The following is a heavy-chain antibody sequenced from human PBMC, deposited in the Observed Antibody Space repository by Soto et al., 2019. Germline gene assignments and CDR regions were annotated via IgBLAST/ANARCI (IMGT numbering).Heavy chain of an antibody. Sequence: QVQLVQSGAEVKKPGASVKVSCKASGYTFTTYGISWVRQAPGQRLAWMGWISTYNGNTIYAQNLQGRVTVTTGTSTNTAYMELGSLRSDDSPVYYCVRDELYCTSGVCYTAYYFDYWGQGTLVTVST. CDR1: GYTFTTYG. CDR3: VRDELYCTSGVCYTAYYFDY. V-gene: IGHV1-18*04. CDR2: ISTYNGNT. D-gene: IGHD2-8*01. J-gene: IGHJ4*02.